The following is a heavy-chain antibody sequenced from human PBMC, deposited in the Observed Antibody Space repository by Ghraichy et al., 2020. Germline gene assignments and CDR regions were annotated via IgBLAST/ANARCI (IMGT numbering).Heavy chain of an antibody. Sequence: GGSLRLSCAASGFTFSNYAMHWVRQAPGKGLEWVAVISYDGSNKYYGDSVKGRFTISRDNSKNTLYLQMNSLRAEDTAVYYCAKEFYQYSSGWYLFDFWGQGTLVTVSS. V-gene: IGHV3-30*18. CDR3: AKEFYQYSSGWYLFDF. D-gene: IGHD6-19*01. CDR2: ISYDGSNK. J-gene: IGHJ4*02. CDR1: GFTFSNYA.